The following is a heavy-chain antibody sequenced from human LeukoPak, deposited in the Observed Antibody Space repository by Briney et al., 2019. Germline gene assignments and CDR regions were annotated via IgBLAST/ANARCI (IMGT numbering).Heavy chain of an antibody. Sequence: PSETLSLTCTVSGGSISSGGYYWSWIRHHPGKGLEWIGYIYYSGSTYYNPSRKSRVTIPVDTSKNQFPLKLSSVTAADTAVYYCAGGGYYYGSGRLSYYYYYMDVWGKGTTVTVSS. CDR3: AGGGYYYGSGRLSYYYYYMDV. V-gene: IGHV4-31*03. CDR2: IYYSGST. J-gene: IGHJ6*03. D-gene: IGHD3-10*01. CDR1: GGSISSGGYY.